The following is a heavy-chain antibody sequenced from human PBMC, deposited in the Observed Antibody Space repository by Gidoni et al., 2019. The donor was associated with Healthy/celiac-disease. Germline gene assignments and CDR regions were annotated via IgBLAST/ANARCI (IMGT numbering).Heavy chain of an antibody. J-gene: IGHJ4*02. CDR3: AKDKGRGYYYVYYFDY. D-gene: IGHD3-22*01. CDR1: GFTFDDYT. Sequence: EVQLVESGGVVVQPGGSLRLSCAASGFTFDDYTMHWVRQAPGKGLEWVSLISWDGGSTYYADSVKGRFTISRDNSKNSLYLQMNSLRTEDTALYYCAKDKGRGYYYVYYFDYWGQGTLVTVSS. CDR2: ISWDGGST. V-gene: IGHV3-43*01.